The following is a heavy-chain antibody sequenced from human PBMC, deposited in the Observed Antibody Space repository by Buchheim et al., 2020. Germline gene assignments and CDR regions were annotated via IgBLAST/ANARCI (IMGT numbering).Heavy chain of an antibody. J-gene: IGHJ6*02. V-gene: IGHV4-39*01. CDR1: GGSISSSSYY. CDR2: IYYSGST. CDR3: ARSQDSNSSIAAPVAPYYYYYGMDV. D-gene: IGHD6-6*01. Sequence: QLQLQESGPGLVKPSETLSLTCTVSGGSISSSSYYWGWIRQPPGKGLEWIGSIYYSGSTYYNPSLKSRVTISVDTSKNQFSLKLSSVTAADTAVYYCARSQDSNSSIAAPVAPYYYYYGMDVWGQGTT.